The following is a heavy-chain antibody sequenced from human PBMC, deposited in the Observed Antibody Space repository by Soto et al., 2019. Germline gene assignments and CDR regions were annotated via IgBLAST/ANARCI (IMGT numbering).Heavy chain of an antibody. D-gene: IGHD2-15*01. CDR2: VSTSGRST. CDR3: VKQAHGLDGVAFDY. CDR1: GFIFSEST. Sequence: GGSLRLSCSASGFIFSESTIYWVRQVPGKVLEAISAVSTSGRSTYYADSVKDRFTISRDNSKNTLFLQMGSLRPEDTAIYYCVKQAHGLDGVAFDYWGQGTQVTGSS. V-gene: IGHV3-64D*06. J-gene: IGHJ4*02.